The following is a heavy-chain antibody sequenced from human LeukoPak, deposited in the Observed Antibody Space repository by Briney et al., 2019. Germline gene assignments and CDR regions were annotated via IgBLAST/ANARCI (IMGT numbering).Heavy chain of an antibody. D-gene: IGHD2-15*01. J-gene: IGHJ3*02. CDR3: ARDCSGGSCYGAFDI. V-gene: IGHV4-30-4*08. CDR2: IYYSGST. CDR1: GGSISSGGYY. Sequence: PSETLSLTCTVSGGSISSGGYYWSWIRQHPGKGLEWVGYIYYSGSTYYNPSLESRLAISVDTSENRFSLKLSSVTATDTAVYYCARDCSGGSCYGAFDIWGQGTMVTVSS.